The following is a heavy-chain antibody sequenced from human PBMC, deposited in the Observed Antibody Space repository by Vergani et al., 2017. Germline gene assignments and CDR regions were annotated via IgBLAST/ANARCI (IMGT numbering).Heavy chain of an antibody. CDR3: ARVRVVGAADPGVDAFDI. CDR1: GGSISSYY. V-gene: IGHV4-59*01. CDR2: IYYSGST. Sequence: QVQLQESGPGLVKPSETLSLTCTVSGGSISSYYWSWIRQPPGKGLEWIGYIYYSGSTNYNPSLKSRVTISVDTSKNQFSLKLSSVTAADTAVYYCARVRVVGAADPGVDAFDIWGQGTMVTVSS. J-gene: IGHJ3*02. D-gene: IGHD2-15*01.